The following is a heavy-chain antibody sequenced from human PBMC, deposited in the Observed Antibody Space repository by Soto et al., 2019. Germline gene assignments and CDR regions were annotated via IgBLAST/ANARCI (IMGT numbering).Heavy chain of an antibody. CDR3: ATPVAATGGLGY. V-gene: IGHV3-30-3*01. CDR2: ISYDGSNK. J-gene: IGHJ4*02. CDR1: GFTFSSYA. D-gene: IGHD2-15*01. Sequence: GGSLRLSCAASGFTFSSYAMHWVRQAPGKGLEWVAVISYDGSNKYYADSVKGRFTISRDNSKNTLYLQMNSLRAEDTAVYYCATPVAATGGLGYWGQGTLVTSPQ.